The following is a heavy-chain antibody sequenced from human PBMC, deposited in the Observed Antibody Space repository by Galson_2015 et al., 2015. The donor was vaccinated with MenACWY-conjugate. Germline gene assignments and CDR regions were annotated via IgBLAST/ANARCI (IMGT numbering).Heavy chain of an antibody. CDR2: ISGSGGNT. Sequence: SLRLSCAASAFTFSSYAMTWVRQAPGKGLEWVSTISGSGGNTYYADSVKGRFTISRDNSKSTVYLQMNSLRAEDTAIYYCAKDTVGFGGPDFDYWGQGTLVTVSS. V-gene: IGHV3-23*01. J-gene: IGHJ4*02. CDR1: AFTFSSYA. D-gene: IGHD4-23*01. CDR3: AKDTVGFGGPDFDY.